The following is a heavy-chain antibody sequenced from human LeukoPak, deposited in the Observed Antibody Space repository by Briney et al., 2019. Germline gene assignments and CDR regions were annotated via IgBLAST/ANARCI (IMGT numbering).Heavy chain of an antibody. CDR2: ISSSSSYI. V-gene: IGHV3-21*01. Sequence: PGGSLRLSCAASGFTFSSYSMNWVRQAPGKGLEWVSSISSSSSYIYYADSVKGRFTISRDNAKNSLYLQMNSLRAEDTAVYYCAKDWDRYIAAAAYWGQGTLVTVSS. CDR1: GFTFSSYS. J-gene: IGHJ4*02. D-gene: IGHD6-25*01. CDR3: AKDWDRYIAAAAY.